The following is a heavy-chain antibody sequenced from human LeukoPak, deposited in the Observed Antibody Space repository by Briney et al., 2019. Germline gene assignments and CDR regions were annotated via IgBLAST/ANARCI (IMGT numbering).Heavy chain of an antibody. Sequence: ASVKVSCKASGYTFTSYDINWVRQATGQGLEWMGWMNPNSGNTGYAQKFQGGVTMTRNTSISTAYMELSSLRSEDTAVYYCARRRGYSSYFDYWGQGTLVTVSS. D-gene: IGHD5-18*01. CDR1: GYTFTSYD. J-gene: IGHJ4*02. CDR2: MNPNSGNT. V-gene: IGHV1-8*01. CDR3: ARRRGYSSYFDY.